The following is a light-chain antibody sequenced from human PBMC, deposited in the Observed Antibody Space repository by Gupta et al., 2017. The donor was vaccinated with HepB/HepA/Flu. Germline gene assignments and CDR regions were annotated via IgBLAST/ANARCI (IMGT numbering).Light chain of an antibody. V-gene: IGLV1-44*01. CDR1: SSNIGSR. J-gene: IGLJ1*01. Sequence: QSVLIQPPSASGTPGQRVIISCSGSSSNIGSRVNWYQQLPGTAPKLLINTNNQRPSGVPDRISGSKSGTSASLTISGLQAEDEADYYCSAWDDSQNAYVFGTGTKVTVL. CDR2: TNN. CDR3: SAWDDSQNAYV.